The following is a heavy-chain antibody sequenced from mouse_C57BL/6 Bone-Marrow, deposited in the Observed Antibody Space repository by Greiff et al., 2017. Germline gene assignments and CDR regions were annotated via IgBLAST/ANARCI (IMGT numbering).Heavy chain of an antibody. Sequence: QVTLKACGPGILQPSQTLSLTCSFSGFSLSTSGMGVSWIRHPPGKGLEWLAHIYWDDDKRYNPSLKNRLSISKDTSSNQVFLKNTSVDTADTATDYCARSRYGDPFAYWGQGTLVTVSA. CDR1: GFSLSTSGMG. V-gene: IGHV8-12*01. D-gene: IGHD2-13*01. CDR2: IYWDDDK. J-gene: IGHJ3*01. CDR3: ARSRYGDPFAY.